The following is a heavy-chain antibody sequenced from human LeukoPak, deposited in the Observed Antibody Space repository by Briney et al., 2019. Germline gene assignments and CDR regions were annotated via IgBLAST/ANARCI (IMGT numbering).Heavy chain of an antibody. CDR3: ARSGDYDAFGI. J-gene: IGHJ3*02. CDR2: ISYDGSNK. Sequence: GGSLRLSCAASGFTFSSYAMHWVRQAPGKGLEWVAVISYDGSNKYYADSVKGRFTISRDNSKNTLYLQMNSLRAEDTAVYYCARSGDYDAFGIWGQGTMVTVSS. CDR1: GFTFSSYA. V-gene: IGHV3-30-3*01. D-gene: IGHD7-27*01.